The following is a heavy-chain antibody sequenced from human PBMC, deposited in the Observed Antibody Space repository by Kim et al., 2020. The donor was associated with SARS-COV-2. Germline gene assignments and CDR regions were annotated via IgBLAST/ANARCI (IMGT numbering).Heavy chain of an antibody. D-gene: IGHD2-15*01. Sequence: DSVKGRFTISRDNAKNSLYLQMNSLRDEDTAVYYCARLASNCSGGSCPDYWGQGTLVTVSS. CDR3: ARLASNCSGGSCPDY. V-gene: IGHV3-48*02. J-gene: IGHJ4*02.